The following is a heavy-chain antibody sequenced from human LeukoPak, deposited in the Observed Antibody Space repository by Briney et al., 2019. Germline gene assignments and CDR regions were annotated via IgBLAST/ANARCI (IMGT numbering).Heavy chain of an antibody. CDR3: ARRGGTNGWGDFDY. D-gene: IGHD2-8*01. Sequence: GGSLRLSCAASGFTFSSYAMNWVRQAPGKGLELVSSISGSAYSTYYADSVKGRFTISRDNSKNTLYLEMNSLSAEDTAVYYCARRGGTNGWGDFDYWGQGTLVTVSS. CDR1: GFTFSSYA. J-gene: IGHJ4*02. CDR2: ISGSAYST. V-gene: IGHV3-23*01.